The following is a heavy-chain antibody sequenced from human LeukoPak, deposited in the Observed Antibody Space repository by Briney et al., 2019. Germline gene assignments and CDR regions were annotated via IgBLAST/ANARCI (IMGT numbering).Heavy chain of an antibody. CDR3: ASSYDYIWGSYNHFDY. CDR1: GFTFSSYS. V-gene: IGHV3-21*01. Sequence: GGSLRLSCAASGFTFSSYSMNWVRQAPGKGLEWVSCISSSSSSYIYYADSVKGRFTISRDNAKNSLYLQMNSLRAEDTAVYYCASSYDYIWGSYNHFDYWGQGTLVTVSS. D-gene: IGHD3-16*01. J-gene: IGHJ4*02. CDR2: ISSSSSSYI.